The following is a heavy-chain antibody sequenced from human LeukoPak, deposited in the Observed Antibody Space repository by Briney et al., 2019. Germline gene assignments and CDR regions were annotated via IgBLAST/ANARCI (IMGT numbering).Heavy chain of an antibody. CDR3: ARETSKVARAFDI. Sequence: SETLSLTCTVSGGSLSSGSYYWSWIRQPAGTRLEWIGHIYRSGSTNYNPSLKSRVTMSVDTSKNQFSLKLSSVTAADTAVYYCARETSKVARAFDIWGQGTMVTVSS. V-gene: IGHV4-61*09. D-gene: IGHD1/OR15-1a*01. CDR2: IYRSGST. J-gene: IGHJ3*02. CDR1: GGSLSSGSYY.